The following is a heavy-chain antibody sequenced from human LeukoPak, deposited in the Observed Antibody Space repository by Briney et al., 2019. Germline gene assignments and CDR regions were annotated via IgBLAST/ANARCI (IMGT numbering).Heavy chain of an antibody. CDR2: INPNSGGT. Sequence: ASVKVSCKASGYTFTGYYMHWVRQAPGQGLEWMGWINPNSGGTNYAQKFQGRVTMTRDTSISTAYMELSRLRSDDTAVYYCATGHDSSGYYGCDYWGRGTLVTVSS. CDR1: GYTFTGYY. J-gene: IGHJ4*02. V-gene: IGHV1-2*02. D-gene: IGHD3-22*01. CDR3: ATGHDSSGYYGCDY.